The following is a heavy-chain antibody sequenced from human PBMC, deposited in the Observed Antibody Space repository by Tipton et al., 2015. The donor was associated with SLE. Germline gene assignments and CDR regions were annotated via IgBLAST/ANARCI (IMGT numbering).Heavy chain of an antibody. CDR2: IHHSGST. Sequence: TLSLTCAVYGGSFSGYYWSWIRQPPGKGLEWIGEIHHSGSTNYNPSLKSRVTISVDTSKNQFSQKLSSVTAADTAVYYCAREGFAAVAGTKNGFDIWGQGTMVTVSS. CDR3: AREGFAAVAGTKNGFDI. V-gene: IGHV4-34*01. D-gene: IGHD6-19*01. J-gene: IGHJ3*02. CDR1: GGSFSGYY.